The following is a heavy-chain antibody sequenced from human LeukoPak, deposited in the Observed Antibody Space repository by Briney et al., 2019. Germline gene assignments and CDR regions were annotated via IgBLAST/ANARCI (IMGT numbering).Heavy chain of an antibody. V-gene: IGHV3-11*01. CDR1: GFTFIDYY. J-gene: IGHJ4*02. D-gene: IGHD1-14*01. CDR3: ARARQPSSYEDFHN. Sequence: AGGSLRLSCAASGFTFIDYYMSWIRQAPGKGLEWISYISNSGNTVYYADSVKGRFTISRDNAKNSVYVEMDSLRAEDTAVYYCARARQPSSYEDFHNRGQGTLVTVSS. CDR2: ISNSGNTV.